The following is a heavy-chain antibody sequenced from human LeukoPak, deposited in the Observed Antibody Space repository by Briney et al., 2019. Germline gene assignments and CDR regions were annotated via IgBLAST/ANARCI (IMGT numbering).Heavy chain of an antibody. D-gene: IGHD2-2*02. CDR1: GFTFSRYW. J-gene: IGHJ4*02. CDR2: INTDGGST. V-gene: IGHV3-74*01. Sequence: GGSLRLSCAASGFTFSRYWMNWVRQAPGKGLVWVSRINTDGGSTTYADSVKGRFTISRDNAKNTLYLQMNSLRAEDTAVYYCGRGFSIVPAGIPDYWGLGTLVTVSS. CDR3: GRGFSIVPAGIPDY.